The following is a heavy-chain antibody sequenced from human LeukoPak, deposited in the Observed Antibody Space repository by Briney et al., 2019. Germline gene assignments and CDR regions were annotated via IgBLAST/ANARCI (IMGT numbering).Heavy chain of an antibody. D-gene: IGHD3-3*02. V-gene: IGHV1-8*01. J-gene: IGHJ4*02. CDR1: GYIFTGYD. CDR2: MNPNSGNT. CDR3: ARWGPISLHY. Sequence: ASVNVSCKASGYIFTGYDINWVRQATGQGPEWMGWMNPNSGNTGYAQKFQGRVTMTRNTSISTAYMELSSLRFEDTAVYYCARWGPISLHYWGQGTLVTVSS.